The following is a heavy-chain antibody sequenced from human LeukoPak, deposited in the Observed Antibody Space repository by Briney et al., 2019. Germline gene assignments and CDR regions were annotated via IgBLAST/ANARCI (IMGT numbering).Heavy chain of an antibody. Sequence: GGSLRLSCAASEFTISRYWMHWVRQAPGKGLVWVSNINNDRSITTYADSVKGRFTVSRDNSKNSLYLQMNSLRAEDTAVYYCAKHKEKYGDSCLDDYWGQGTLVTVSS. J-gene: IGHJ4*02. CDR2: INNDRSIT. V-gene: IGHV3-74*01. CDR1: EFTISRYW. CDR3: AKHKEKYGDSCLDDY. D-gene: IGHD4-17*01.